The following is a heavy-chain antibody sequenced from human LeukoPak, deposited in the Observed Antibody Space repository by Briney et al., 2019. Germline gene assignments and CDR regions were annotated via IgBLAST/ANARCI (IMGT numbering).Heavy chain of an antibody. CDR2: INPSGGSA. J-gene: IGHJ5*02. CDR3: ARVSSNVGWFDP. D-gene: IGHD1-26*01. V-gene: IGHV1-46*01. Sequence: ASVKVSCKASGYTFSIYNMHWVRQAPGQGLEWMGIINPSGGSAGDAQKFQGRLTMTRDTSTSTLYMELSSLRSEDTAVYYCARVSSNVGWFDPWGQGTLVTVSS. CDR1: GYTFSIYN.